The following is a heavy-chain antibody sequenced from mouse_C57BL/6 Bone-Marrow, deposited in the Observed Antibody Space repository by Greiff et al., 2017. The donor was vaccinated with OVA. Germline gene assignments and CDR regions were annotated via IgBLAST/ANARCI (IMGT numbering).Heavy chain of an antibody. CDR3: ARTAQGYYYAMDY. CDR1: GYTFTSYG. CDR2: IYPRSGNT. J-gene: IGHJ4*01. V-gene: IGHV1-81*01. Sequence: QVQLKESGAELARPGASVKLSCKASGYTFTSYGISWVKQRTGQGLEWIGEIYPRSGNTYYNEKFKGKATLTADKSSSTAYMELRSLTSEDSAVYFCARTAQGYYYAMDYWGQGTSVTVSS. D-gene: IGHD3-2*02.